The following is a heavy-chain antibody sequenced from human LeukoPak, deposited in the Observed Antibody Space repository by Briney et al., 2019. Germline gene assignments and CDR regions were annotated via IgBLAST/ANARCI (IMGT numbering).Heavy chain of an antibody. J-gene: IGHJ4*02. CDR3: AKGPMVRGPPYYFDF. V-gene: IGHV3-23*01. D-gene: IGHD3-10*01. CDR1: GFSVSSNY. CDR2: ISGTGGST. Sequence: GGSLRLSCAASGFSVSSNYMNWVRQAPGKGLEWVSAISGTGGSTYYTDSVKGRFTISRDNSKNTLYLQMSSLRAEDTAVYYCAKGPMVRGPPYYFDFWGQGTLVTVSS.